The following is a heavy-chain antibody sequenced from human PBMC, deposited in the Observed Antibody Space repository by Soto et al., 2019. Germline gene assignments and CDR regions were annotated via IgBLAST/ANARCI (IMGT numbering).Heavy chain of an antibody. CDR2: ISYDGSNK. Sequence: SLRLSCAASGFTFSSYGMHWVRQAPGKGLEWVAVISYDGSNKYYADSVKGRFTISRDNSKNTLYLQMNSLRAEDTAVYYCARAGSYFSVGAFDIWGQGTMVTVSS. CDR3: ARAGSYFSVGAFDI. D-gene: IGHD1-26*01. CDR1: GFTFSSYG. V-gene: IGHV3-30*03. J-gene: IGHJ3*02.